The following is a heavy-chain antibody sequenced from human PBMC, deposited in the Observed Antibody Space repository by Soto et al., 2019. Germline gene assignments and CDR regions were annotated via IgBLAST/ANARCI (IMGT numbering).Heavy chain of an antibody. J-gene: IGHJ1*01. D-gene: IGHD2-8*01. Sequence: GGSLRLSCAASGFTFSSYAMSWVRQAPGKGLEWVSAISGSGGSTYYADSVKGRFTISRDNSKNTLYLQMNSLRAEDTAVYYCARDGGYCTNGVCYTLKYFQHWDQGTLVTVSS. CDR1: GFTFSSYA. V-gene: IGHV3-23*01. CDR2: ISGSGGST. CDR3: ARDGGYCTNGVCYTLKYFQH.